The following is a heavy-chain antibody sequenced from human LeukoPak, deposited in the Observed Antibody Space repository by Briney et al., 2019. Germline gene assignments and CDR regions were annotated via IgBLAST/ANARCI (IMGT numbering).Heavy chain of an antibody. CDR1: GFTFSSYG. CDR3: ARETAGWYYYYMDV. Sequence: GGSLRLSCAASGFTFSSYGMNWVRQAPGKGLEWVSSISSSSSYIYYADSVKGRFTISRDNAKNSLYLQMNSLRAEDTAVYYCARETAGWYYYYMDVWGKGTTVTVSS. J-gene: IGHJ6*03. CDR2: ISSSSSYI. V-gene: IGHV3-21*01. D-gene: IGHD2-15*01.